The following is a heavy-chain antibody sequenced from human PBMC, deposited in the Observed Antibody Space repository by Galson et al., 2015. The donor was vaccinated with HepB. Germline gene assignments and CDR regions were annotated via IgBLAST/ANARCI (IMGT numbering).Heavy chain of an antibody. V-gene: IGHV5-10-1*01. D-gene: IGHD2-2*01. CDR1: GYSFTSYW. CDR3: ASLRTCSSTSCYYYGMDV. J-gene: IGHJ6*02. Sequence: QSGAEVKKPGESLRISCKGSGYSFTSYWISWVRQMPGKGLEWMGRIDPNDSYTNYSPSFQGHVTISADKSISTAYLQWSSLKASDTAMYYCASLRTCSSTSCYYYGMDVWAQGTTVTVSS. CDR2: IDPNDSYT.